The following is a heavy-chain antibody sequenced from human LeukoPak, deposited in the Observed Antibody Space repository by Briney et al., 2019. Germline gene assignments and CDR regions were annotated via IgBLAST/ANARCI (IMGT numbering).Heavy chain of an antibody. D-gene: IGHD2-15*01. Sequence: SVKVSCKASGGTFSSYATSWVRQAPGQGLEWMGGIIPIFGTANYAQKFQGRVTNTTDESTSTAYMELSSLRSEDTAVYYCASPHCSGGSCYLSEYFQHWGQGTLVTVSS. V-gene: IGHV1-69*05. CDR2: IIPIFGTA. CDR1: GGTFSSYA. CDR3: ASPHCSGGSCYLSEYFQH. J-gene: IGHJ1*01.